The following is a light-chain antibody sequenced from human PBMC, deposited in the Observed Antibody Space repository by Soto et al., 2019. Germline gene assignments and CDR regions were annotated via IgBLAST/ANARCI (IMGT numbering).Light chain of an antibody. V-gene: IGKV1-9*01. Sequence: IQLTQSPSFLSASVGDRVTITCRASQGIRSYLAWYQQKPGKVPNLLIYDAATLQSGVPSRFSGSGSGTEFTLTISSLQPEDFATYYCQQLSLYPLTFGGGTKVKIK. J-gene: IGKJ4*01. CDR3: QQLSLYPLT. CDR2: DAA. CDR1: QGIRSY.